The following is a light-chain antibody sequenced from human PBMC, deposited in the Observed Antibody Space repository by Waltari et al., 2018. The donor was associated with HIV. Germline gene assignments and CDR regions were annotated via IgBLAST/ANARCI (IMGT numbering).Light chain of an antibody. CDR2: RNN. Sequence: QSVLTQPPSVSAAPGQEVTISCSGSSSNIGKNYVCWYRQFPGTAPKLLIYRNNQRPSGVPDRFSGSKSGTSASLAISGLRSEDEADYFCAVWDDSLSGLWVFGGGTKLTVL. CDR3: AVWDDSLSGLWV. V-gene: IGLV1-47*01. J-gene: IGLJ3*02. CDR1: SSNIGKNY.